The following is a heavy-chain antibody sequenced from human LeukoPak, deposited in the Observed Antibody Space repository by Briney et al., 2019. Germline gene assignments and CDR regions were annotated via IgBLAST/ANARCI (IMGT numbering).Heavy chain of an antibody. CDR1: GFTFSSYS. CDR2: ISSSSSYI. CDR3: ARDRLRSYSSDDAFDI. V-gene: IGHV3-21*01. Sequence: PGGSLRLSCAASGFTFSSYSMNWVRQAPGKGLEWVSSISSSSSYIYYADSVKGRFTISRDNAKNSLYLQMNSLRAEDTAVYYCARDRLRSYSSDDAFDIWGQGTMVTVSS. J-gene: IGHJ3*02. D-gene: IGHD6-25*01.